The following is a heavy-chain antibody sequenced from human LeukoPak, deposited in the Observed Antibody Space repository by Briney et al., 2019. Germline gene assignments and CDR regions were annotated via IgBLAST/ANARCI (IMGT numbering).Heavy chain of an antibody. Sequence: SETLSLTCTVSGDSISGNYWTCIRQPPGKGLEWIGYIYYSGSTNYNASLKSRVTISVDTSKNQFSLKLSSVTAADTAVYYCARLGDGDNLRYFDYWGQGTPVTVSS. CDR3: ARLGDGDNLRYFDY. CDR1: GDSISGNY. CDR2: IYYSGST. D-gene: IGHD5-24*01. J-gene: IGHJ4*02. V-gene: IGHV4-59*08.